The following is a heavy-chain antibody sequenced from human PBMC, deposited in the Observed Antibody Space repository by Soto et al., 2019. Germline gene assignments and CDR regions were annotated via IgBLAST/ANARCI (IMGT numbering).Heavy chain of an antibody. D-gene: IGHD2-2*01. Sequence: SETLSLTCTVSGGSISSYYWSWIRQPPGKGLEWIGYIYYSGSTNYNPSLKSRVTISVDTSKNQFSLKLSSVTASDTAVYYCARGGERVAMPSGYWGQGTLVTVSS. CDR2: IYYSGST. CDR3: ARGGERVAMPSGY. J-gene: IGHJ4*02. V-gene: IGHV4-59*01. CDR1: GGSISSYY.